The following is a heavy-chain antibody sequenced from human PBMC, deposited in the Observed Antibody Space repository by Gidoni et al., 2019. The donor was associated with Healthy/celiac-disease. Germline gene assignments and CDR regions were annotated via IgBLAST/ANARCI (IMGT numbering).Heavy chain of an antibody. J-gene: IGHJ5*02. V-gene: IGHV4-34*01. CDR1: GGSFSGYY. CDR2: INHSGST. D-gene: IGHD3-10*01. Sequence: QVQLQQWGAGMLKPSETLSLTCAVDGGSFSGYYSSWIRQTPGKGLEWIGEINHSGSTNYNPSLKSRATISVDTSKNQFSLKLSSVTAADTAVYYCASRWFGELLGFDPWGQGTLVTVSS. CDR3: ASRWFGELLGFDP.